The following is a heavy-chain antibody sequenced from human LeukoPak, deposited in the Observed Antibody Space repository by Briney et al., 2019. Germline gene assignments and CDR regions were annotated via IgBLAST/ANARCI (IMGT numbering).Heavy chain of an antibody. CDR2: ISTSSSYI. V-gene: IGHV3-21*01. J-gene: IGHJ4*02. Sequence: GGSLTLSCAASAFTFSSYSMNWVRQAPGKGLEWVSSISTSSSYIYYADSVKGRFTISRDNAKNSLYLQMNSLRAEDTAVYYCARDDYSSSWYVVDYWGQGKLVTVSS. CDR1: AFTFSSYS. D-gene: IGHD6-13*01. CDR3: ARDDYSSSWYVVDY.